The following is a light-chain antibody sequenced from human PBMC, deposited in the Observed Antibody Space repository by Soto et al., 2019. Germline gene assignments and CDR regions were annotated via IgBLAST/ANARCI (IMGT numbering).Light chain of an antibody. V-gene: IGKV3-15*01. CDR1: QSVSNY. J-gene: IGKJ1*01. CDR3: QQYNNWPRT. CDR2: GAS. Sequence: EMLMTQSPATLSVSPGERATLSCRASQSVSNYLAWYQQIPGQPPRLLIYGASTRATGIPARFSGSGSGTEFTLTISSLQSEDFAVYYCQQYNNWPRTFGQGTKVDIK.